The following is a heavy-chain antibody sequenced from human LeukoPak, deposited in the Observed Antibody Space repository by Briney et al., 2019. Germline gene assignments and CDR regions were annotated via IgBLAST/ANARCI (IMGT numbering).Heavy chain of an antibody. CDR2: IYSVGTT. Sequence: GGSLRLSCAASGLTVSSNYMSWVRQAPGKGLEWVSVIYSVGTTNYADSVKGRFTISRDNSKNTVYLQMDSQRAEDTAVYYCSGVTSFGVGLDYWGQGTLVTVSS. CDR1: GLTVSSNY. CDR3: SGVTSFGVGLDY. D-gene: IGHD3-3*01. V-gene: IGHV3-66*01. J-gene: IGHJ4*02.